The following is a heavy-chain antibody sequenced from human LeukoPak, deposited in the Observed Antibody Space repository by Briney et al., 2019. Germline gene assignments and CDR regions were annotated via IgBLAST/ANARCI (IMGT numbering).Heavy chain of an antibody. J-gene: IGHJ4*02. V-gene: IGHV4-61*02. CDR2: SYTSGST. CDR1: GGSISSGSYY. CDR3: ATTPREYSSTWYYFDY. D-gene: IGHD6-13*01. Sequence: PSETLSLICTVSGGSISSGSYYWSWIRQPAGKGLEWIGRSYTSGSTNYNPSLKSRVTISVDTSKNQFSLKLSSVTAADTAVYYCATTPREYSSTWYYFDYWGQGILVTVSS.